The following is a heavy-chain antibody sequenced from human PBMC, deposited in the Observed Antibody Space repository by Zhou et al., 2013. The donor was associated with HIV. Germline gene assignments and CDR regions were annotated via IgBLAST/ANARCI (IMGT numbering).Heavy chain of an antibody. D-gene: IGHD3-22*01. CDR1: GGTFRSHG. CDR2: IIPIFGTS. V-gene: IGHV1-69*05. J-gene: IGHJ3*02. CDR3: ARDRLADRAAFDI. Sequence: QVQLVQSGAEVKKPGSSVKVSCKASGGTFRSHGISWVRQAPGQGLEWMGGIIPIFGTSDYAQKFQGRVTLSTDESTSTAYMELRSLKSEDTAVYYCARDRLADRAAFDIWGQGTMVTVSS.